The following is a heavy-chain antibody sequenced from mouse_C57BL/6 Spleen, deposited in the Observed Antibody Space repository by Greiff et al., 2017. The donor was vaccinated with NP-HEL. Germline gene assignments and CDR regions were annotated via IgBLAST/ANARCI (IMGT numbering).Heavy chain of an antibody. CDR2: ISSGGSYT. CDR1: GFTFSSYG. V-gene: IGHV5-6*01. CDR3: ARQGILYYFDY. Sequence: EVKLMESGGDLVKPGGSLKLSCAASGFTFSSYGMSWVRQTPDKRLEWVATISSGGSYTYYPDSVKGRFTISRDNAKNTLYLQMSSLKSEDTAMYYCARQGILYYFDYWGQGTTLTVSS. J-gene: IGHJ2*01.